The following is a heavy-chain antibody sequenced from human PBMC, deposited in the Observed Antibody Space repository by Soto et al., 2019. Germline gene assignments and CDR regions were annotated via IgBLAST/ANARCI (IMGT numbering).Heavy chain of an antibody. V-gene: IGHV1-69*01. CDR2: IIPIFGTA. Sequence: QVQLVQSGSEVKKPGSSVKFSCKASGCTFSSYAISWLRQAPGQGLEWMGGIIPIFGTANYAQKFQGRVTITADESTSTAYMELSSLRSEDTAVYYCARDDEAMVKETRFDYWGQGTLVTVSS. CDR3: ARDDEAMVKETRFDY. J-gene: IGHJ4*02. D-gene: IGHD5-18*01. CDR1: GCTFSSYA.